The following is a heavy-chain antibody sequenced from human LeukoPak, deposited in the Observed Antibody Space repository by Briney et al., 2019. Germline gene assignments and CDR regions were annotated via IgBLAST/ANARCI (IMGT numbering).Heavy chain of an antibody. CDR1: GFTFSSYA. V-gene: IGHV3-23*01. J-gene: IGHJ4*02. D-gene: IGHD3-10*01. Sequence: PGGSLRLSCAASGFTFSSYAMSRVRQAPGKGLEWVSTISSSGGSTHYADSVKGRFTISRDNSKNTLYLQMNSLRAEDTAVYFCAHTLGVTDYWGQGTLVTVSS. CDR3: AHTLGVTDY. CDR2: ISSSGGST.